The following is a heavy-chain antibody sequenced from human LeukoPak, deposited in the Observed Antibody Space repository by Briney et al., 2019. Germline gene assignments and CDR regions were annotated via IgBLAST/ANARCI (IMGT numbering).Heavy chain of an antibody. V-gene: IGHV3-23*01. J-gene: IGHJ5*02. CDR2: ISISGGST. Sequence: GGSLRLSCAASGFTFSSCAMSWARQAPGKGLEWVSTISISGGSTYYADSVKGRFTISRDNSKNTLYLQMNSLRAEDTAVYYCAKDGGLWNHWGQGTLVTVPS. CDR1: GFTFSSCA. D-gene: IGHD2-21*01. CDR3: AKDGGLWNH.